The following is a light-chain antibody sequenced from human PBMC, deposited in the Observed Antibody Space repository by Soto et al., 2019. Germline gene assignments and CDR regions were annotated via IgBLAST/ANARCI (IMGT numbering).Light chain of an antibody. CDR1: QSVSRY. CDR2: AAS. CDR3: QQCSDWPLFT. V-gene: IGKV3-15*01. J-gene: IGKJ5*01. Sequence: EIVMTQSPATLSVSPGDTATLSCRASQSVSRYLAWYQHRPGQAPRLLIYAASTRATVIPARFSGNGSGTEFTLTISGLQSEDFAVYSCQQCSDWPLFTFGQGTRLEIK.